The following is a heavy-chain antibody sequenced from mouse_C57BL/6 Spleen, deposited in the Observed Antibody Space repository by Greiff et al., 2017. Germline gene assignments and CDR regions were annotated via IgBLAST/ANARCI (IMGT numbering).Heavy chain of an antibody. J-gene: IGHJ1*03. Sequence: VQLQQSGAELVRPGTSVKVSCKASGYAFTNYLIEWVKQRPGQGLEWIGVINPGSGGTNYNEKFKGKATLTADKSSSTAYMQLSSLTSEDSAVYVCAREDYGRGWYFDVWGTGTTVTVSS. CDR1: GYAFTNYL. V-gene: IGHV1-54*01. CDR2: INPGSGGT. CDR3: AREDYGRGWYFDV. D-gene: IGHD1-1*01.